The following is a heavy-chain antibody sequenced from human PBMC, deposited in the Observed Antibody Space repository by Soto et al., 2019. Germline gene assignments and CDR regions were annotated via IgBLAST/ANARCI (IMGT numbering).Heavy chain of an antibody. CDR2: IWYDGSNK. CDR3: ARDRRGSGWSDLYYAFDI. Sequence: GGSLRLSCAASGFTFSSYGMHWVRQAPGKGLEWVAVIWYDGSNKYYADSVKGRFTISRDNSKNTLYLQMNSLRAEDTAVYYCARDRRGSGWSDLYYAFDIWGQGTMVTVSS. J-gene: IGHJ3*02. D-gene: IGHD6-19*01. V-gene: IGHV3-33*01. CDR1: GFTFSSYG.